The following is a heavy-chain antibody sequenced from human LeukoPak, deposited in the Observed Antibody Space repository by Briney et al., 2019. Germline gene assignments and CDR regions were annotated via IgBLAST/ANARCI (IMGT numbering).Heavy chain of an antibody. CDR2: IYYSGST. CDR1: GGSISSSSYY. Sequence: KPSETLSLTCTVSGGSISSSSYYWGWIRQPPGKGLEWIGSIYYSGSTYYNPSLKSRVTISVDTSKSQFSLKLSSVTAADTAVYYCARIYYYATVDYWGQGTLVTVSS. J-gene: IGHJ4*02. D-gene: IGHD3-22*01. V-gene: IGHV4-39*07. CDR3: ARIYYYATVDY.